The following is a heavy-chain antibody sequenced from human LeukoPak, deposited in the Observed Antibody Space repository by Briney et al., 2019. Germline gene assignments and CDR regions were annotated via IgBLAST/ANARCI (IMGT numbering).Heavy chain of an antibody. CDR2: INPNSGGT. CDR1: GYTFTGYY. J-gene: IGHJ4*02. V-gene: IGHV1-2*02. D-gene: IGHD6-6*01. CDR3: ARVKYSSSSRFDY. Sequence: ASVKVSCKASGYTFTGYYMHWVRQAPGQGLEWMGWINPNSGGTNYAQKFQGRVTMTRDTSISTAYMELSRLRSDDTAVYYCARVKYSSSSRFDYWGQGTLVTVS.